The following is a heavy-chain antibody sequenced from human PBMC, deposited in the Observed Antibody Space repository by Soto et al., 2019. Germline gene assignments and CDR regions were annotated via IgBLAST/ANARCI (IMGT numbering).Heavy chain of an antibody. CDR2: IATHDGSA. CDR1: GDTFTSYG. CDR3: WRNDGDDSTNF. V-gene: IGHV1-18*04. J-gene: IGHJ4*02. Sequence: AAVKVSCKASGDTFTSYGLNWVRRASGQGLEWMGRIATHDGSAVSAQSPQGRLILTRDSFTNTAYMELGGLTSDDTGLYYCWRNDGDDSTNFWGQGTLVTVSS. D-gene: IGHD3-22*01.